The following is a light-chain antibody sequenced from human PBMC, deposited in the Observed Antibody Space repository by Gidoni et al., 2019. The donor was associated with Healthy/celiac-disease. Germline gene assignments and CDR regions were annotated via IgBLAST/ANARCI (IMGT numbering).Light chain of an antibody. V-gene: IGKV1-5*03. CDR3: QQYNSYSGYT. CDR1: QSISSW. J-gene: IGKJ2*01. Sequence: DIQMTQSPSTLSASAGDRVTITCRASQSISSWLAWYQQKPGKAPKLLIYKASSLESGVPSRFSGSGSGTEFTLTISRLQPDDFATYYCQQYNSYSGYTFGQGTKLEIK. CDR2: KAS.